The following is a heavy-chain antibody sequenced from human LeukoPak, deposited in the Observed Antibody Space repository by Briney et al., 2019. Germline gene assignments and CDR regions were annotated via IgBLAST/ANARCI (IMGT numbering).Heavy chain of an antibody. J-gene: IGHJ4*02. D-gene: IGHD6-19*01. CDR3: ARDSLIAVAGTGHYFDY. CDR2: ISYDGSNK. CDR1: GFTFSSYS. V-gene: IGHV3-30*03. Sequence: GGSLRLSCAASGFTFSSYSMNWVRQAPGKGLEWVAVISYDGSNKYYADSVKGRFTISRDNSKNTLYLQMNSLRAEDTAVYYCARDSLIAVAGTGHYFDYWGQGTLVTVSS.